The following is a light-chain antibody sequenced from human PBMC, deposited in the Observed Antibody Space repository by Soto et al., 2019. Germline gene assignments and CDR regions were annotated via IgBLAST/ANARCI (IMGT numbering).Light chain of an antibody. V-gene: IGLV2-14*01. Sequence: QSALTQPASVSGSPGQSITISCTGTSNDVGGYNYVSWYQQHPGKAPKLMIYDVSNRPSGVSNRFSGSKSDSTASLTISGLQAEDDADYYCSSYTSSSTLVVFGGGTKLTVL. CDR2: DVS. CDR3: SSYTSSSTLVV. J-gene: IGLJ2*01. CDR1: SNDVGGYNY.